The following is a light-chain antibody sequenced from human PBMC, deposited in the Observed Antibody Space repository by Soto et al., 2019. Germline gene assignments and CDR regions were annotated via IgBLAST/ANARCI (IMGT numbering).Light chain of an antibody. CDR3: QQYNTGPFT. J-gene: IGKJ3*01. Sequence: EIVMTQSPATLSVSPGDRATLSCRASQSISSNLAWYQQKPGQAPRLLIYGASTRAPGIPATFSGSGSGTEFIPTISSLQSQDFAVYYCQQYNTGPFTFGPGTKVDIK. CDR1: QSISSN. V-gene: IGKV3-15*01. CDR2: GAS.